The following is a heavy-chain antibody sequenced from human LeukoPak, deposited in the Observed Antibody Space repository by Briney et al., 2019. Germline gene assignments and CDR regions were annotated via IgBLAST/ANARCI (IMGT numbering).Heavy chain of an antibody. CDR1: GGSFNAYA. J-gene: IGHJ4*02. D-gene: IGHD5-18*01. V-gene: IGHV1-69*01. CDR3: ARGLDASMETAYDY. CDR2: IIPIFGTS. Sequence: SVKVSCKASGGSFNAYAISWVRQAPGQGLEWMGGIIPIFGTSNYAQKLQGRVTISADESTSTAYMEVSSLRSEDTAIYYCARGLDASMETAYDYWGQGTLVTVSS.